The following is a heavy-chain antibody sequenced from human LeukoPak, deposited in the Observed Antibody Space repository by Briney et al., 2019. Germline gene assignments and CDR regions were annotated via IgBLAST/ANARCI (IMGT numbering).Heavy chain of an antibody. J-gene: IGHJ4*02. D-gene: IGHD2-21*02. V-gene: IGHV3-33*06. CDR3: AKDHADCGGDCLFDY. CDR1: GFTFSSYG. Sequence: GRSLRLSCAASGFTFSSYGMHWVRQAPGKGLEWVAVIWYDGSNKYYADSVKGRFTISRDNSKNTLYLQMNSLRAEDTAVYYCAKDHADCGGDCLFDYWGQGTLVTVSS. CDR2: IWYDGSNK.